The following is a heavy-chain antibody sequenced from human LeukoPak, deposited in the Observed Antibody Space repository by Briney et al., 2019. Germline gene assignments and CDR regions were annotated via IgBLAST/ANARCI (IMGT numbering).Heavy chain of an antibody. CDR2: ISYSGGST. V-gene: IGHV3-23*01. J-gene: IGHJ4*02. D-gene: IGHD6-19*01. CDR1: GFTFSSYG. Sequence: GVSLGLSCAASGFTFSSYGMNWVRQAPGKGLEWVSGISYSGGSTYYADSVKGRFTISRDNSKNTLYLQMNSLRAEDTAVYYCARDPPSVAGTFDSWGQGTLVTAAS. CDR3: ARDPPSVAGTFDS.